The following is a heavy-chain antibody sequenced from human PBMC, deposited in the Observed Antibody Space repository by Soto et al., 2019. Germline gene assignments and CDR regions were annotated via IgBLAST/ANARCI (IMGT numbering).Heavy chain of an antibody. CDR1: GATFSNYA. Sequence: QVQLVQSGAEVKKPGSSVKVSCKASGATFSNYAITWVRQAPGQGLEWVARIIPIFGTTNVAQKFQGRVTITADESTTTAYKELSGLRSDDTAVYFCAKDAGADGYFGNWLDPWGQGTLVTVSS. D-gene: IGHD5-12*01. CDR3: AKDAGADGYFGNWLDP. V-gene: IGHV1-69*15. CDR2: IIPIFGTT. J-gene: IGHJ5*02.